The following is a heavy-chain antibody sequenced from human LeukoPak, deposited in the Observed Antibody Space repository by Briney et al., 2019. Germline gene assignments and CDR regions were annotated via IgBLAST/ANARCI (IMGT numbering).Heavy chain of an antibody. D-gene: IGHD2-8*01. CDR1: GYTFTSYD. V-gene: IGHV1-8*01. J-gene: IGHJ6*03. Sequence: ASVKVSCKASGYTFTSYDINWVRQATGQGLEWMGWMNPNSGNTGYAQKFQGRVTMTRNTSISTAYMELSSLRSEDTAVYYCARGRCTNGVCYSHYYYYMDVWRKGTTVTVSS. CDR3: ARGRCTNGVCYSHYYYYMDV. CDR2: MNPNSGNT.